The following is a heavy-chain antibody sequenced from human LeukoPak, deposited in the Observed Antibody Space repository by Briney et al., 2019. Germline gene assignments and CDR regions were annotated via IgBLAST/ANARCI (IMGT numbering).Heavy chain of an antibody. CDR2: INSGGSST. J-gene: IGHJ4*02. V-gene: IGHV3-74*01. CDR1: GFTFSPYW. Sequence: PGGSLRLSCAASGFTFSPYWMHWVRQAPGKGLVWVSHINSGGSSTSYADSVKGRFTISRDNAKNTLFLQMHSLRADDTAVYYCARSFGGTYYFDYRGQGTLVTVSS. CDR3: ARSFGGTYYFDY. D-gene: IGHD1-26*01.